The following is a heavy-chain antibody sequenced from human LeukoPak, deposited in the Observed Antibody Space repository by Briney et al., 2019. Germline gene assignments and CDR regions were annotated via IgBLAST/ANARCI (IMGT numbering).Heavy chain of an antibody. V-gene: IGHV3-9*01. CDR2: ISWNRGSI. J-gene: IGHJ4*02. Sequence: SLRLSCAASGFTFDVYAMHWVRQAPGKGLEWVSGISWNRGSIGYADSVKGRFTISRDNAKNSLYLQMNSLRAEDTALYYCARKASLVYDFWSGYYPAYFDYWGQGTLVTVSS. CDR1: GFTFDVYA. CDR3: ARKASLVYDFWSGYYPAYFDY. D-gene: IGHD3-3*01.